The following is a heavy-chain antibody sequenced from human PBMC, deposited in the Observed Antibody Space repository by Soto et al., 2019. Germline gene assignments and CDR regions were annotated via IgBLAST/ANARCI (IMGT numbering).Heavy chain of an antibody. V-gene: IGHV4-39*01. CDR2: VYYGGTA. D-gene: IGHD1-26*01. CDR1: GASIDTITYY. CDR3: GAYIGNFGY. Sequence: QVLLKESGPGLVRPTETLSLTCTVSGASIDTITYYWGWIRQPPGQGLEWFGSVYYGGTADYSPGRQSRIAIAVATPTSQFFLRFNCVAAADLAVDSCGAYIGNFGYRGLGTPV. J-gene: IGHJ4*02.